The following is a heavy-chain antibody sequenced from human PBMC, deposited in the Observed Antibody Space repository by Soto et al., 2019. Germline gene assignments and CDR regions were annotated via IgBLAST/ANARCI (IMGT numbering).Heavy chain of an antibody. J-gene: IGHJ4*02. CDR2: IYYSGST. Sequence: SGPTLVNPTQTLTLTCTFSGFSLSTSGMCVRWIRQPPGKGLEWIGYIYYSGSTNYNPSLKSRVTISVDTSKNQFSLKLSSVTAADTAVYYCARRYGDCFDYWGQGTLVTVSS. V-gene: IGHV4-61*08. CDR3: ARRYGDCFDY. D-gene: IGHD4-17*01. CDR1: GFSLSTSGMC.